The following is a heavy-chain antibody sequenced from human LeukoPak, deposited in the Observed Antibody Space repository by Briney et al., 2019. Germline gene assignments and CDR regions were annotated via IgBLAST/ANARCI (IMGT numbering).Heavy chain of an antibody. D-gene: IGHD2-21*02. CDR1: GFTFSSYG. CDR2: ISYDGSNK. CDR3: AKESYCGGDCYSGVFDY. Sequence: GGSLRPSCAASGFTFSSYGMHWVRQAPGKGLEWVAVISYDGSNKYYADSVKGRFTISRDNSKNTLYLQMNSLRAEDTAVYYCAKESYCGGDCYSGVFDYWGQGTLVTVSS. J-gene: IGHJ4*02. V-gene: IGHV3-30*18.